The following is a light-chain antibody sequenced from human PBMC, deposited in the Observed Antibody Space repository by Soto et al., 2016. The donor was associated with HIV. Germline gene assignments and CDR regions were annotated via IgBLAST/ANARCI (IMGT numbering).Light chain of an antibody. CDR1: NIGSKS. CDR2: DDG. V-gene: IGLV3-21*03. CDR3: QVWDSSSDLLYVN. J-gene: IGLJ1*01. Sequence: SYVLTQPPSVSVAPGKTARITCGGNNIGSKSVHWYQQKPGQAPVLVVYDDGDRPSGIPERFSGSNSGNTATLTISRVEAGDEADYYCQVWDSSSDLLYVNFGTGTKVTVL.